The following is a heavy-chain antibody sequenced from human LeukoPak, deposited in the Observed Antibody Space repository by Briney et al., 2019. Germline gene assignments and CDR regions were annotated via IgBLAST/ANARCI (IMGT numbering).Heavy chain of an antibody. V-gene: IGHV3-23*01. CDR1: GFNFASHA. CDR2: ISGGGDIT. CDR3: VREDIPATANY. J-gene: IGHJ4*02. D-gene: IGHD2-15*01. Sequence: GGSLRLSCAASGFNFASHAMSWVRQTAGKGLEWVSAISGGGDITYYADSVKGRFTISRDNSKDTLFLQMHSLRPGDTAVYYCVREDIPATANYWGQGTLVTISS.